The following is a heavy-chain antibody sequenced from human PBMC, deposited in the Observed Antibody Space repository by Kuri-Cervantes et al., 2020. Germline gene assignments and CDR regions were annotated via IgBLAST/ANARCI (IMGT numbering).Heavy chain of an antibody. D-gene: IGHD6-13*01. CDR1: GGSFSGYY. CDR3: ARRAAGDRWFDP. J-gene: IGHJ5*02. V-gene: IGHV4-59*13. CDR2: IYCSGST. Sequence: SETLSLTCAVYGGSFSGYYWSWIRQPPGKGLEWIGYIYCSGSTNYNPSLKSRVTISVDTSKNQFSLKLSSVTAADTAVYYCARRAAGDRWFDPWGQGALVTVSS.